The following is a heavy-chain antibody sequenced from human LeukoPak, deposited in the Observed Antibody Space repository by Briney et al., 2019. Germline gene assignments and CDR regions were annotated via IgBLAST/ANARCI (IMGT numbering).Heavy chain of an antibody. J-gene: IGHJ6*02. D-gene: IGHD1-26*01. V-gene: IGHV3-73*01. CDR3: IRGAASGSYYGFDV. CDR2: IRSKANNYAT. CDR1: GFTFSGST. Sequence: GGSLRLSCAASGFTFSGSTIHWVRQASGKGLEWVGRIRSKANNYATAYGTSVKGRFTLSRDDSKNAAYLQMNSLTTEDTAVYYCIRGAASGSYYGFDVWGQGATVTVSS.